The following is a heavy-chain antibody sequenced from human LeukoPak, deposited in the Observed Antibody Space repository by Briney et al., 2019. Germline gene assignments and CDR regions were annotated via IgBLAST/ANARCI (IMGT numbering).Heavy chain of an antibody. CDR1: GYTFTSYG. J-gene: IGHJ5*02. Sequence: ASVKVSCRASGYTFTSYGISWVRQAPGQGLEWMGWISAYNGNTNYAQKLQGRVTMTTDTSTSTAYMELRSLRPDDTAVYYCARSGYGSGSYRWFDPWGQGTLVTVSS. CDR3: ARSGYGSGSYRWFDP. CDR2: ISAYNGNT. V-gene: IGHV1-18*04. D-gene: IGHD3-10*01.